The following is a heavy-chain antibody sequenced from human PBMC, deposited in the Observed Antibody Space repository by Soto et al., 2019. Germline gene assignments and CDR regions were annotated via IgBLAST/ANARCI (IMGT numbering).Heavy chain of an antibody. V-gene: IGHV4-39*01. D-gene: IGHD1-7*01. Sequence: SETLSLTCTVSGGSISSSSYYWGWIRQPPGKGLEWIGSIYYSGSTYYNPSLKSRVTISVDTSKNQFSLKLSSVTAADTAVYYCARRVRWNYYFDYWGQGTLVTV. J-gene: IGHJ4*02. CDR3: ARRVRWNYYFDY. CDR2: IYYSGST. CDR1: GGSISSSSYY.